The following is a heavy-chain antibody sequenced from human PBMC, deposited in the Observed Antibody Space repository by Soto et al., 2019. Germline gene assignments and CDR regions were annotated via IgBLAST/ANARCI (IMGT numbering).Heavy chain of an antibody. Sequence: PWGSLRLSCAASGFTFSSYWIRWVRQAPCKGLVWVSRINSDGSSTSYADSVKGRFTISRDNAKNTLYLQMNSLRAEDTAVYYCAREWGRFDYWGQGTLVTVSS. CDR3: AREWGRFDY. D-gene: IGHD3-16*01. CDR1: GFTFSSYW. V-gene: IGHV3-74*01. CDR2: INSDGSST. J-gene: IGHJ4*02.